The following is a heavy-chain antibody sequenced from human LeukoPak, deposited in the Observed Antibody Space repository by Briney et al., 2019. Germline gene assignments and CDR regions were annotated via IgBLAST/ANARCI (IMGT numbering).Heavy chain of an antibody. Sequence: PSETLSLTCAVSGGSISSSNWWSWVRQPPGKGLEWIGEIYHSGSTNYNPSLKSRVTISVDKSKNQFSLKLSSVTAADTAVYYCARVDYGDYVDYYYGMDVWGQGTTVTVSS. V-gene: IGHV4-4*02. D-gene: IGHD4-17*01. J-gene: IGHJ6*02. CDR3: ARVDYGDYVDYYYGMDV. CDR1: GGSISSSNW. CDR2: IYHSGST.